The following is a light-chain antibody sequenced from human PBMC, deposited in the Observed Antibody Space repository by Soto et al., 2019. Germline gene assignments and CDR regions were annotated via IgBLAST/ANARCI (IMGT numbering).Light chain of an antibody. Sequence: EIILTQSPATLSVSPGERATLSCRASQSVNSNLAWYQQKPGQAPRLLIYGASTRATGIPARFSGSGSGTVFTLTISSLQSEYFVIYYCQQYNNWPPGTFGQGTKVELK. J-gene: IGKJ1*01. CDR1: QSVNSN. CDR2: GAS. CDR3: QQYNNWPPGT. V-gene: IGKV3-15*01.